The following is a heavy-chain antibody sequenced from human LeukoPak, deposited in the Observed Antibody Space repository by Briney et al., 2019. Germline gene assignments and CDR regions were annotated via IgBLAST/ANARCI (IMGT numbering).Heavy chain of an antibody. J-gene: IGHJ5*02. CDR1: GYTFTGYY. CDR3: ARQPPGYCSGGSCYGGWFDP. V-gene: IGHV1-2*02. CDR2: INPNSGGT. D-gene: IGHD2-15*01. Sequence: GASVKVSCKASGYTFTGYYMHWVRQAPGQGLEWMGWINPNSGGTNYAQKFQGRVTMTRDTSISTAYMELRRLRSDDPAVYYCARQPPGYCSGGSCYGGWFDPWGQGTLVTVSS.